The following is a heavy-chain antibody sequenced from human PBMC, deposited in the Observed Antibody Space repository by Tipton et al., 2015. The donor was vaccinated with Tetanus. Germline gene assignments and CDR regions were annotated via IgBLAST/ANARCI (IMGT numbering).Heavy chain of an antibody. D-gene: IGHD4-17*01. V-gene: IGHV4-30-4*01. CDR2: INSLGST. CDR3: ARPSTTVTPRAFDV. Sequence: TLSLTCSVSGASLSSGDYFWSWLRQSPGGGLEWIGYINSLGSTWYNPSLKSRVTISVDSSKNRFSLKLTSVTAADAAVYYCARPSTTVTPRAFDVWGQGTMVTVSS. J-gene: IGHJ3*01. CDR1: GASLSSGDYF.